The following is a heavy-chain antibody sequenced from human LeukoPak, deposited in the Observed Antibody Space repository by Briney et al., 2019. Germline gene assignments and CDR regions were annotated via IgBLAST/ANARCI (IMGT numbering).Heavy chain of an antibody. V-gene: IGHV3-30-3*01. J-gene: IGHJ4*02. Sequence: PGGSLRLSCAASGFTFSNYAMSWVRQAPGKGLEWVAVISYDGSNKYYADSVKGRFTISRDNSKNTLYLQMNSLRAEDTAVYYCARDGSSGSYRIPADYWGQGTLVTVSS. CDR1: GFTFSNYA. CDR2: ISYDGSNK. D-gene: IGHD1-26*01. CDR3: ARDGSSGSYRIPADY.